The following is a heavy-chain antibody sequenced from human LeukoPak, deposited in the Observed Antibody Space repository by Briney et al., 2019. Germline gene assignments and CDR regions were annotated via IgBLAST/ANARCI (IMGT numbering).Heavy chain of an antibody. CDR1: GFTFDDYA. J-gene: IGHJ4*02. V-gene: IGHV3-9*01. D-gene: IGHD3-10*01. Sequence: GGSLRLSCAASGFTFDDYAMRWVRQAPGKGLEWVSGISWNSGSIGYADSVKGRFTISRDNAKNSLYLQMNSLRAEDAAVYYCARQDYGSGSAYYFDYWGQGTLVTVSS. CDR3: ARQDYGSGSAYYFDY. CDR2: ISWNSGSI.